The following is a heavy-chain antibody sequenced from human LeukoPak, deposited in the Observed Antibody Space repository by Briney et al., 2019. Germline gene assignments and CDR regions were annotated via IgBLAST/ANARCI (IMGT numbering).Heavy chain of an antibody. CDR3: ARGPVGATSDY. D-gene: IGHD1-26*01. V-gene: IGHV4-59*10. J-gene: IGHJ4*02. CDR1: GGSFSGYY. CDR2: IYTSGST. Sequence: SETLSLTCAVYGGSFSGYYWSWIRQPAGKGLEWIGRIYTSGSTNYNPSLKSRVTISVDTSKNQFSLKLSSVTAADTAVYYCARGPVGATSDYWGQGTLVTVSS.